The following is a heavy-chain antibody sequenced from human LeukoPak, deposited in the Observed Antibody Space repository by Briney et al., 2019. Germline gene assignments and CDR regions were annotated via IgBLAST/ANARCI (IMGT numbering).Heavy chain of an antibody. Sequence: GGSLRLSCAASGFIVNRNDMHWVRQAPGKGLEWVSGLLIAGEPYYRSSVKGRFTISRDNSRNTLHLQMSSLRVEDTAVYYCVKDSSSGSYFDYWGQGTLVTVSS. J-gene: IGHJ4*02. D-gene: IGHD3-10*01. V-gene: IGHV3-13*05. CDR3: VKDSSSGSYFDY. CDR1: GFIVNRND. CDR2: LLIAGEP.